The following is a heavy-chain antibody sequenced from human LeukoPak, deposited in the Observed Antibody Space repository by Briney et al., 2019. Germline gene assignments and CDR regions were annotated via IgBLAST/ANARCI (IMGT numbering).Heavy chain of an antibody. CDR2: INPNSGGA. CDR3: ARNMVRGVIDYYYYYMDV. V-gene: IGHV1-2*02. D-gene: IGHD3-10*01. J-gene: IGHJ6*03. CDR1: GYTFTGYY. Sequence: GASVKVSCKASGYTFTGYYMHWVRQAPGQGLEWMGWINPNSGGANYAQKFQGRVTMTRDTSISTAYMELSRLRSDDTAVYYCARNMVRGVIDYYYYYMDVWGKGTTVTVSS.